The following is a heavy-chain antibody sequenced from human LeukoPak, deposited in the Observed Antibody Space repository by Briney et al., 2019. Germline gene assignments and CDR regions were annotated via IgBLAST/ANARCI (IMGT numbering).Heavy chain of an antibody. CDR2: INPGGDNT. Sequence: ASVKVSCKASGYTFTNYYIHWVRQAPGQGLEWMGLINPGGDNTNYAQNFQGRVTMTRDASASTVYMELSSLRSEDTAIYYCARIRDGYNDAYDIWGQGTVVTVPS. CDR3: ARIRDGYNDAYDI. CDR1: GYTFTNYY. J-gene: IGHJ3*02. V-gene: IGHV1-46*01. D-gene: IGHD5-24*01.